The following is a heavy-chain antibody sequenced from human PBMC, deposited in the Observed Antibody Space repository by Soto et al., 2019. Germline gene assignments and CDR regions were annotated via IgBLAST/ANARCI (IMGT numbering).Heavy chain of an antibody. CDR1: GFTVSSNY. CDR2: IYSGGST. Sequence: GGSLRLSCAASGFTVSSNYMSWVRQAPGKGLEWVSVIYSGGSTYYADSVKGRFTISRDNSKNTLYLQMNSLRAEDTAVYYCARARVDSSGYYFDYWGQGTLVTVSS. D-gene: IGHD3-22*01. J-gene: IGHJ4*02. V-gene: IGHV3-53*01. CDR3: ARARVDSSGYYFDY.